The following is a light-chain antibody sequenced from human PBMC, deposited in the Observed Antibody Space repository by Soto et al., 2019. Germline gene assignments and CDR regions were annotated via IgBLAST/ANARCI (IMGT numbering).Light chain of an antibody. CDR2: EVT. V-gene: IGLV2-8*01. CDR1: SSDVGGYDY. Sequence: QSVLTKSPSASGSPGQSVTISCTGTSSDVGGYDYVSWYQQHPGKAPKLMIYEVTIRPSGVSDRFSGSKSGNTASLTVSGLQAEDEADYYCSSYTGGNPSYVFGTGTKVTVL. CDR3: SSYTGGNPSYV. J-gene: IGLJ1*01.